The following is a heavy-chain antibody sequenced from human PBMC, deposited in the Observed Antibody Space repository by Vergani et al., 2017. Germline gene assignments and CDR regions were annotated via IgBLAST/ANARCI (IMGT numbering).Heavy chain of an antibody. CDR1: GGTFSSYA. CDR3: ARVRIAAAGEPTYYYYYMDV. CDR2: IIPIFGTA. Sequence: QVQLVQSGAEVKKPGSSVKVSCKASGGTFSSYAISWVRQAPGQGLEWMGGIIPIFGTANYAQKFQGRVTITADKSTSTAYMELSSLRSEDTAVYYCARVRIAAAGEPTYYYYYMDVWGKGTTVIVSS. V-gene: IGHV1-69*06. D-gene: IGHD6-13*01. J-gene: IGHJ6*03.